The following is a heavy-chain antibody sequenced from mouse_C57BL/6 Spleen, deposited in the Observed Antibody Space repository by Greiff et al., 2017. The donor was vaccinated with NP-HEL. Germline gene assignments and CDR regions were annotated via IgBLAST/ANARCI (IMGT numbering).Heavy chain of an antibody. CDR1: GYTFTSYW. V-gene: IGHV1-53*01. CDR2: INPSNGGT. D-gene: IGHD1-1*01. J-gene: IGHJ2*01. Sequence: QVQLQQPGTELVKPGASVKLSCKASGYTFTSYWMHWVKQRPGQGLEWIGNINPSNGGTNYNEKFKSKATLTVDKSSSTAYMQLSSLTSEDSAVYYCASFVFYYGSSRYYFDYWGQGTTLTVSS. CDR3: ASFVFYYGSSRYYFDY.